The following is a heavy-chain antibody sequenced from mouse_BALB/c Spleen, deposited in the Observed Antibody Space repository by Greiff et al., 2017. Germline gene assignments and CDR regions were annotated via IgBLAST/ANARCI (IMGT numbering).Heavy chain of an antibody. D-gene: IGHD2-10*01. V-gene: IGHV7-3*02. CDR1: GFTFTDYY. J-gene: IGHJ2*01. Sequence: EVKLMESGGGLVQPGGSLRLSCATSGFTFTDYYMSWVRQPPGKALEWLGFIRNKANGYTTEYSASVKGRFTISRDNSQSILYLQMNTLRAEDSATYYCARGPYCGNYEDYWGQGTTLTVSA. CDR3: ARGPYCGNYEDY. CDR2: IRNKANGYTT.